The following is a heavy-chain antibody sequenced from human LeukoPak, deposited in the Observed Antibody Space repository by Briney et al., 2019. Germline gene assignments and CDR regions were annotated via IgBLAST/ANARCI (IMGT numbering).Heavy chain of an antibody. CDR1: GYTFTSYD. D-gene: IGHD3-10*01. CDR2: MNPNSGNT. Sequence: ASVKVSCKASGYTFTSYDINWVRQATGQGLEWMGWMNPNSGNTGYAQKFQGRVTMTRNTSISTAYMELSSLRSEDTAVYYCARGSHYGSGSWSYYYYYGMDVWGQGTTVTVPS. V-gene: IGHV1-8*01. CDR3: ARGSHYGSGSWSYYYYYGMDV. J-gene: IGHJ6*02.